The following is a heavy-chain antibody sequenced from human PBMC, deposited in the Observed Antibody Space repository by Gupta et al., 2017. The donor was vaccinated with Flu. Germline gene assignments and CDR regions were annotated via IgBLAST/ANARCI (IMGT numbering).Heavy chain of an antibody. Sequence: AIIWVRQAPGQGLEWMGGIIPIFGTANYAQKFQGRVTITADESTSTAYMELSSLRSEDTAGYYCARDRHPRVQDMTAWGGFDPWGQGTLVTVSA. D-gene: IGHD2-15*01. V-gene: IGHV1-69*01. CDR3: ARDRHPRVQDMTAWGGFDP. CDR1: A. J-gene: IGHJ5*02. CDR2: IIPIFGTA.